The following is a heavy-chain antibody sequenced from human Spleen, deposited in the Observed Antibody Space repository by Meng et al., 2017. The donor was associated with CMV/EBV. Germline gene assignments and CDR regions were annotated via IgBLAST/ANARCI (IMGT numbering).Heavy chain of an antibody. V-gene: IGHV4-34*01. CDR1: SDDS. Sequence: SDDSWTWIRKPPGKGLEWIGEINHNGSTNYNPSLKSRVTISVDTSRNQFSLKLSSVTAADTAVYYCARSGRQANCSGGTCHSLGFDYWGQGTLVTVSS. J-gene: IGHJ4*02. D-gene: IGHD2-15*01. CDR3: ARSGRQANCSGGTCHSLGFDY. CDR2: INHNGST.